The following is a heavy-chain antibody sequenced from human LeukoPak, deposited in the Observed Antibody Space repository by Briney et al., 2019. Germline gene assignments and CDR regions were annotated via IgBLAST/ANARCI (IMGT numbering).Heavy chain of an antibody. D-gene: IGHD2-2*01. CDR3: ARDPIYDCSSTSCYPSPYYYYGMDV. CDR2: VIPILGIA. V-gene: IGHV1-69*04. CDR1: GGTFSSYA. Sequence: SVKVSCKASGGTFSSYAISWVRQAPGQGLEWMGRVIPILGIANYAQKFQGRVTITADKSTSTAYIELSSLRSEDTAVYYCARDPIYDCSSTSCYPSPYYYYGMDVWGQGTTVTVSS. J-gene: IGHJ6*02.